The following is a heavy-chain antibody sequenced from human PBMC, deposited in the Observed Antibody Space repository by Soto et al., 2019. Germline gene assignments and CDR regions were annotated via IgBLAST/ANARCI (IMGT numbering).Heavy chain of an antibody. CDR3: ARTARATVSMGGYYYYGMDV. Sequence: WTWIRQHLVKGLEWIGHIYQWGSAYYNPSIKSRVTMSVYTSKNQFSLKLTSMTAADTAVYYCARTARATVSMGGYYYYGMDVWGQGTTVTVSS. D-gene: IGHD4-17*01. V-gene: IGHV4-31*02. CDR2: IYQWGSA. J-gene: IGHJ6*02.